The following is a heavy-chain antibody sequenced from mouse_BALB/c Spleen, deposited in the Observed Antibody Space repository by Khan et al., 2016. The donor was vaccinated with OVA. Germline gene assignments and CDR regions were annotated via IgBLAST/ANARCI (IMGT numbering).Heavy chain of an antibody. V-gene: IGHV9-1*02. CDR2: INTYTGEP. J-gene: IGHJ1*01. Sequence: QIHLVQSGPELKKPGETVKISCKASGYTFTNYGMNWVKQAPGKGLKWMGWINTYTGEPTYTDDFKGRFAFSLATSASTAYLQINNLKNEDMATYFCARGASYWYFDVWGAGTTVTVSS. CDR3: ARGASYWYFDV. CDR1: GYTFTNYG.